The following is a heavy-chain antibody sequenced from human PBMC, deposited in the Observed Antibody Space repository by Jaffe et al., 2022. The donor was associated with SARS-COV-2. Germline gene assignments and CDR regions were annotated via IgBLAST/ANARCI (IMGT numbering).Heavy chain of an antibody. CDR2: IYYSGST. CDR3: ARDLRGGQQLVLPYYYYYYGMDV. CDR1: GGSISSYY. V-gene: IGHV4-59*01. Sequence: QVQLQESGPGLVKPSETLSLTCTVSGGSISSYYWSWIRQPPGKGLEWIGYIYYSGSTNYNPSLKSRVTISVDTSKNQFSLKLSSVTAADTAVYYCARDLRGGQQLVLPYYYYYYGMDVWGQGTTVTVSS. J-gene: IGHJ6*02. D-gene: IGHD6-13*01.